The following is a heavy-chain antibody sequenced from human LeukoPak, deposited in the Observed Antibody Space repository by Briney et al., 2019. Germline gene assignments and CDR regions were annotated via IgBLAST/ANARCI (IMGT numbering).Heavy chain of an antibody. Sequence: GGSLRLSCAASGFTFNNYAMSWVRQAPGKGLEWVSTISGSGGSTYYADSVKGRFTISRDNSKNTLYLQMNSLRAEDTAVYYCAKNILSSSYPNYMDVWGKGTTVTVSS. CDR1: GFTFNNYA. CDR2: ISGSGGST. CDR3: AKNILSSSYPNYMDV. D-gene: IGHD3-22*01. J-gene: IGHJ6*03. V-gene: IGHV3-23*01.